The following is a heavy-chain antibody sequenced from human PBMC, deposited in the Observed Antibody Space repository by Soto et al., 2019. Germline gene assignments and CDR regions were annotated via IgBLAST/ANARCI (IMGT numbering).Heavy chain of an antibody. CDR2: ISGSGGST. D-gene: IGHD3-3*01. J-gene: IGHJ6*02. CDR1: GFTFSSYA. CDR3: ASGPDFWSDYYSGIATYYYYGMDV. V-gene: IGHV3-23*01. Sequence: GGSLRLSCAASGFTFSSYAMSWVRQAPGKGLEWVSAISGSGGSTYYADSVKGRFTISRDNSKNTLYLQMNSLIAEDTAVYYWASGPDFWSDYYSGIATYYYYGMDVWGQGTTVTVSS.